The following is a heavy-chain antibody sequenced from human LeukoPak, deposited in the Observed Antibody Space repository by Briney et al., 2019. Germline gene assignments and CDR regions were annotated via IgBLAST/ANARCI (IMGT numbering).Heavy chain of an antibody. CDR1: GDSISNYY. J-gene: IGHJ4*02. CDR3: ARWYGYKDYSFDY. Sequence: PSETLSLTCTVSGDSISNYYWSWIRQPPGKGLEWIGYIYYSGSTNHNPSLKSRVTISVDRSKNQFSLKLSSVTAADTAVYYCARWYGYKDYSFDYWGQGTLVTVSS. CDR2: IYYSGST. V-gene: IGHV4-59*01. D-gene: IGHD5-24*01.